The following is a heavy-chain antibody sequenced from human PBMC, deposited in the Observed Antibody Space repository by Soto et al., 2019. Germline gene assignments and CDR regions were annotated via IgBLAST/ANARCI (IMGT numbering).Heavy chain of an antibody. CDR1: GFILSGYD. V-gene: IGHV3-13*05. J-gene: IGHJ6*02. D-gene: IGHD3-22*01. Sequence: EEQLVESGGGLVQPGGSLRLSCVASGFILSGYDMHWVRQATGEGLEWVSAIGTAGDPYYSGSVKGRFTISRGNAENSVYRQMNSLRAGDTGVYYCARAGYDSSGYYFYAMDVWGPGTTVTVSS. CDR3: ARAGYDSSGYYFYAMDV. CDR2: IGTAGDP.